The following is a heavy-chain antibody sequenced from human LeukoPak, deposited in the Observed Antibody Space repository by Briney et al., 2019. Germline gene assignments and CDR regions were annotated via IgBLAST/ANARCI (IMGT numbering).Heavy chain of an antibody. V-gene: IGHV4-39*01. CDR2: ISYSGST. D-gene: IGHD6-13*01. CDR3: ASGGSSSWYRWFDP. CDR1: GGSISSSSYY. J-gene: IGHJ5*02. Sequence: PSAALSLTCTVSGGSISSSSYYWGWIRQPPGKGLEWIGDISYSGSTYYNPSLKSRVTISVDTSKNQFSLKLSSVTATDTAVYYCASGGSSSWYRWFDPWGQGTLVTVSS.